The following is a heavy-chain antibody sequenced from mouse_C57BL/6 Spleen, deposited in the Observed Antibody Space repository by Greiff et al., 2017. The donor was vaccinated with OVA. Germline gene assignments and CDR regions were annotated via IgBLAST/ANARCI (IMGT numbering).Heavy chain of an antibody. CDR1: GYTFTSYW. Sequence: QVQLQPPGAELVKPGASVKLSCKASGYTFTSYWMHWVKQRPGQGLEWIGLIHPNSGSTNYNEKFTSKATLTVDKSSSTAYMQLSSLTSEDSAVYYCARDYYGSSSYAMDYWGQGTSVTVSS. V-gene: IGHV1-64*01. D-gene: IGHD1-1*01. J-gene: IGHJ4*01. CDR2: IHPNSGST. CDR3: ARDYYGSSSYAMDY.